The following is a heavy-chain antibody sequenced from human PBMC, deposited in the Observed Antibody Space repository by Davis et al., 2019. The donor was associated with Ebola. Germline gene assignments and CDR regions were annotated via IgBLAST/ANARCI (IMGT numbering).Heavy chain of an antibody. Sequence: AASVKVSCKAFGYTFTDYYIHWVRQAPGQGLEWMGWINPNSGGTNYAQKFQGWVTMTRDTSISTAYMELSRLRSDDTAVYYCARGGRDIVVVVAATGFDYWGQGTLVTVSS. V-gene: IGHV1-2*04. CDR3: ARGGRDIVVVVAATGFDY. CDR1: GYTFTDYY. J-gene: IGHJ4*02. D-gene: IGHD2-15*01. CDR2: INPNSGGT.